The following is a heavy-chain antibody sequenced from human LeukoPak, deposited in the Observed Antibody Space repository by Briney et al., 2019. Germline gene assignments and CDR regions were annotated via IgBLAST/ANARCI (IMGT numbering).Heavy chain of an antibody. CDR1: GFTFDDYG. CDR3: ARVGLLVNGAFDI. CDR2: INWNGGST. D-gene: IGHD2-8*01. Sequence: RGSLRLSCAASGFTFDDYGMSWVRQAPGKGLEWVSGINWNGGSTGYADSVKGRFTISRDNAKNSLYLQMNTLRGDDTALYYCARVGLLVNGAFDIWGQGTMVTVAS. J-gene: IGHJ3*02. V-gene: IGHV3-20*04.